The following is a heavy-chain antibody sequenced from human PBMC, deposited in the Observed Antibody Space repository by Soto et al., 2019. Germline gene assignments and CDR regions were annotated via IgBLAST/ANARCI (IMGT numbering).Heavy chain of an antibody. V-gene: IGHV3-23*01. CDR3: ARGGRFTFGFDY. CDR1: GFTFSTSS. Sequence: VQLLESGGGLVQPGGSLRLSCAASGFTFSTSSMSWVRQAPGKGLEWVSAISGDSGAIYYADSVKGRFTISRDNSRDTLYLQMNSLRAEDTALYFCARGGRFTFGFDYWGQGTLISVSS. D-gene: IGHD3-16*01. J-gene: IGHJ4*02. CDR2: ISGDSGAI.